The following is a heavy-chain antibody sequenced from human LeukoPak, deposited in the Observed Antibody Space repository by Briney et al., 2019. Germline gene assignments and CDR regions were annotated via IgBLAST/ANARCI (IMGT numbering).Heavy chain of an antibody. D-gene: IGHD2-21*02. CDR2: IIPILGIA. CDR1: GGTFSSYA. J-gene: IGHJ4*02. Sequence: ASVKVFCKASGGTFSSYAISWVRQAPGQGLEWMGRIIPILGIANYAQKFQGRVTITADKSTSTAYMELSSLRSEDTAAYYCARDTGPEETEWGQGTLVTVSS. V-gene: IGHV1-69*04. CDR3: ARDTGPEETE.